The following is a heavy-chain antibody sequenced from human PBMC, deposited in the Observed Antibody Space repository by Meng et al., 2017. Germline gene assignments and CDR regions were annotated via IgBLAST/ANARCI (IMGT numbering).Heavy chain of an antibody. Sequence: ASVKVSCKVSGYTLTELSMHWVRQAPGKGLEWMGGSDPEDGETIYAQKFQGRVTMTEDTSTDTAYMELSSLRSEDTAVYYCAVSLSRVGAFDIWGQGKMVTVAS. CDR3: AVSLSRVGAFDI. CDR2: SDPEDGET. J-gene: IGHJ3*02. D-gene: IGHD2/OR15-2a*01. V-gene: IGHV1-24*01. CDR1: GYTLTELS.